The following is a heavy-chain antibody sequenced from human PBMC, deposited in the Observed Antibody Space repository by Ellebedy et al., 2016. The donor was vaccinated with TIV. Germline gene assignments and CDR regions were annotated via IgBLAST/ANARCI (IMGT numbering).Heavy chain of an antibody. CDR3: ARGSRLTGTRCSDY. Sequence: SETLSLTXAVYGGSFSGYYWNWIRQPPGKGLEWIGEVNHSGSTNYNPSLKSRVTISVDTSKNQFSLKLNSVTAADTAVYYCARGSRLTGTRCSDYWGQGTLVTVSS. CDR2: VNHSGST. V-gene: IGHV4-34*01. J-gene: IGHJ4*02. D-gene: IGHD1-20*01. CDR1: GGSFSGYY.